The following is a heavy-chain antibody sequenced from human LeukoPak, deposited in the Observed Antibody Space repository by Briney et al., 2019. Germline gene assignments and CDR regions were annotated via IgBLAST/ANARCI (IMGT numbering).Heavy chain of an antibody. Sequence: SETLSLTCTVSGGSISSYYWSWIRQPPGKGLEWIGYIYYSGSTNYNPSLKSRVTISVDTSKNQFSLKLSSVTAADTAVYYCAKKRGYCSGGSCYGGYYYYYMDVWGKGTTVTVSS. J-gene: IGHJ6*03. CDR3: AKKRGYCSGGSCYGGYYYYYMDV. CDR2: IYYSGST. CDR1: GGSISSYY. V-gene: IGHV4-59*12. D-gene: IGHD2-15*01.